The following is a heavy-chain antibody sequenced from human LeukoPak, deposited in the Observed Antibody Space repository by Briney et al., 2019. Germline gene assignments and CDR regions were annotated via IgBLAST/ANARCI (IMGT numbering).Heavy chain of an antibody. Sequence: PGGSLRLSCAASGFTFSSYWMSWVRQAPGKGLEWVANIKQDGSEKYYVDSVKGRFTISRDNAKNSLYLQMNSLRAEDMALYYCAKAPNPLWFGDIYFDYWGQGTLVTVSS. D-gene: IGHD3-10*01. CDR2: IKQDGSEK. CDR1: GFTFSSYW. CDR3: AKAPNPLWFGDIYFDY. V-gene: IGHV3-7*03. J-gene: IGHJ4*02.